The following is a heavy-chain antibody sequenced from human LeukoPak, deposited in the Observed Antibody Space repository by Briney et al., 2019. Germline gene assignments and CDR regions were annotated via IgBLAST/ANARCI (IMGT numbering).Heavy chain of an antibody. Sequence: SVKVSCKASGGTFSSYAISRVRQAPGQGLEWMGRIIPIFGTANYAQKFQGRVTITTDESTSTAYMELSSPRAEDTAVYNCASGYYYGSGSYVYWGQGTLVTVSS. D-gene: IGHD3-10*01. V-gene: IGHV1-69*05. CDR3: ASGYYYGSGSYVY. J-gene: IGHJ4*02. CDR2: IIPIFGTA. CDR1: GGTFSSYA.